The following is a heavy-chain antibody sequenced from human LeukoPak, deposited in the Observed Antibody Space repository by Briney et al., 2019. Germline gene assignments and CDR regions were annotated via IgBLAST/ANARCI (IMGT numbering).Heavy chain of an antibody. CDR2: TYYRSKWYN. V-gene: IGHV6-1*01. CDR1: GDSVSSNSAA. Sequence: SQTLSLTCAISGDSVSSNSAAWNWIRQSPSRGLEWLGRTYYRSKWYNDYAVSVKSRITINPDTSKNQFSLQLNSVTPEDTAVYYCARGLSSSWYLDNWFDPWGQGTLVTVSS. CDR3: ARGLSSSWYLDNWFDP. J-gene: IGHJ5*02. D-gene: IGHD6-13*01.